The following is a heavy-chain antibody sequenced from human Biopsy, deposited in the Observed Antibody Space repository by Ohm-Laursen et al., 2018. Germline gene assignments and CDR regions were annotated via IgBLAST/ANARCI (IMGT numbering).Heavy chain of an antibody. J-gene: IGHJ6*02. D-gene: IGHD5-24*01. CDR1: GFTFSDYY. CDR2: ITSGGSTT. CDR3: ARDVEGFYSYAMDV. Sequence: SLRLSCTASGFTFSDYYMSWIRQAPGKGLEWVSYITSGGSTTDYADSVKGRFTISRDNAKSSLFLQMNGLRAEDTAVYYCARDVEGFYSYAMDVWGQGTTVTVSS. V-gene: IGHV3-11*01.